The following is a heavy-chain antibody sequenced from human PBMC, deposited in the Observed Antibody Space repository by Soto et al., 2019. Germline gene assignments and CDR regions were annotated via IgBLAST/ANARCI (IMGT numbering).Heavy chain of an antibody. CDR1: GGSFNGHS. D-gene: IGHD3-16*01. J-gene: IGHJ6*02. CDR3: ARDVPLNYYDGTFSYYALDV. V-gene: IGHV1-69*13. CDR2: IVPFFKGT. Sequence: SVKVSCKASGGSFNGHSISWVRQAPGQGLEWMGGIVPFFKGTKYAQKFQDRVTITADDPTSTAYMDLYSLRPEDTAVYYCARDVPLNYYDGTFSYYALDVWGQGTTVTVSS.